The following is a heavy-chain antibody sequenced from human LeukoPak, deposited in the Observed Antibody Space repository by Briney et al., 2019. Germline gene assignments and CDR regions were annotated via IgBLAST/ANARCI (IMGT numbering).Heavy chain of an antibody. CDR3: ARDYTGYFP. CDR2: IKTDGSEK. CDR1: GFTFSSYW. Sequence: PGGSLRLSCEASGFTFSSYWMSWVRQDPGKRLEWVANIKTDGSEKYYVDSVKGRFTISRDNAKNSLYLQMNSLRAEDTAVYYCARDYTGYFPWGQGTLVIVSS. J-gene: IGHJ5*02. D-gene: IGHD3-9*01. V-gene: IGHV3-7*03.